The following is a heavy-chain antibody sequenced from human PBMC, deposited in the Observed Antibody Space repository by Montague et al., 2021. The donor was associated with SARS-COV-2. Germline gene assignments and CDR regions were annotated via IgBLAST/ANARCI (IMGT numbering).Heavy chain of an antibody. Sequence: SDTLSLTCAVYGGSFSGYYWSWIRQPPGKGLEWIGEINHSGSTNYNPSLKSRVIISADTSKNQFSLMVSSVTAADTAVYYCARHPGLEYFDPWGRGSLVTVSS. CDR3: ARHPGLEYFDP. CDR1: GGSFSGYY. CDR2: INHSGST. V-gene: IGHV4-34*01. D-gene: IGHD3-3*01. J-gene: IGHJ2*01.